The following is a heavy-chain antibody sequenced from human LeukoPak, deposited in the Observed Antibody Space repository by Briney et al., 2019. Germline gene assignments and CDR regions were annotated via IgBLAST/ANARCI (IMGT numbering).Heavy chain of an antibody. D-gene: IGHD3-22*01. Sequence: GASVKVSCKASGYTFTSYYMHWVRQAPGQGLEWMGIINPSGGSTSYAQKFQGRVTMTRDTSTSTVYMELSSLRSEDTAVYYCARVSTGDYYDSSDDFDYWGQGTLVTVSS. CDR2: INPSGGST. CDR3: ARVSTGDYYDSSDDFDY. J-gene: IGHJ4*02. V-gene: IGHV1-46*01. CDR1: GYTFTSYY.